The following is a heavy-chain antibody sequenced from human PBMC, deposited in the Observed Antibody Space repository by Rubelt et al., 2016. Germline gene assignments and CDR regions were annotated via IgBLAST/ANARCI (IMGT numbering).Heavy chain of an antibody. V-gene: IGHV1-3*01. J-gene: IGHJ4*02. CDR3: ARGDIVVVVAASKPLDY. CDR2: INAGTGNT. CDR1: GYTFTSYA. Sequence: QVQLVQSGAEVKKPGDSVKVSCKASGYTFTSYAMHWVRQAPGQRLEWVGWINAGTGNTKYSQKFQGRLTITRDTCASTAYMGPSSLRSEDTAVYYSARGDIVVVVAASKPLDYWGQGTLVTVSS. D-gene: IGHD2-15*01.